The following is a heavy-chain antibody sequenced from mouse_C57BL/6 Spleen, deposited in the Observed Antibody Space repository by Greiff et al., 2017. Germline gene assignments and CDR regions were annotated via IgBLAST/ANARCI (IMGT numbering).Heavy chain of an antibody. V-gene: IGHV1-52*01. CDR1: GYTFTSYW. J-gene: IGHJ4*01. CDR2: IDPSDSET. CDR3: ARDYYGSSWGYAMDY. Sequence: VQLQQPGAELVRPGSSVKLSCKASGYTFTSYWMHWVKQRPIQGLEWIGNIDPSDSETHYNQKFKDKATLTVDKSSSTAYMQLSSLTSEDSAVYYCARDYYGSSWGYAMDYWGQGTSVTVSS. D-gene: IGHD1-1*01.